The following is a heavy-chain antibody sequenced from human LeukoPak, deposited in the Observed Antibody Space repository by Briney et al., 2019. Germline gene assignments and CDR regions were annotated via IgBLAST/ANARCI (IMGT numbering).Heavy chain of an antibody. CDR1: GGSISFYY. Sequence: SETLSLTCTVSGGSISFYYWSWIRQPPGKGLEWIGYIYYTGSTNYNPSLKSRVTISVDTSKNQFSLKLSSVTAADTAVYCCARGSGSYSNWFDPWGQGTLVTVSS. J-gene: IGHJ5*02. D-gene: IGHD1-26*01. CDR2: IYYTGST. CDR3: ARGSGSYSNWFDP. V-gene: IGHV4-59*01.